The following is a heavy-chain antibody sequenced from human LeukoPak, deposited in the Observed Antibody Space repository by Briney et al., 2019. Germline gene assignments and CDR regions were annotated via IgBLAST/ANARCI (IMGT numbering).Heavy chain of an antibody. J-gene: IGHJ4*02. CDR3: ARRARATVRGDYLHY. CDR2: ISYSGST. D-gene: IGHD3-10*01. CDR1: GGSISSYY. Sequence: PSETLFLTCIVSGGSISSYYWSWIRQPPGKGLEWIGYISYSGSTNYNPSLKSRVTISADTSKNQFSLKLSSVTAADTALYYCARRARATVRGDYLHYWRQGTMVSV. V-gene: IGHV4-59*08.